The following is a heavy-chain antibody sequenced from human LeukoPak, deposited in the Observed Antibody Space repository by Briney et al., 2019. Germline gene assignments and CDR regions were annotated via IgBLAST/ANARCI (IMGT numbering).Heavy chain of an antibody. D-gene: IGHD6-19*01. CDR2: ISWDGGST. CDR3: AKAAIRQQWLVSYYMDV. V-gene: IGHV3-43D*03. J-gene: IGHJ6*03. Sequence: GGSLRLSCAASGFTFDDYAMHWVRQAPGKGLEWVSLISWDGGSTYYADSVKGRFTISRDNSKNSLYLQMNSLRAEDTALYYCAKAAIRQQWLVSYYMDVWGKGTTVTVSS. CDR1: GFTFDDYA.